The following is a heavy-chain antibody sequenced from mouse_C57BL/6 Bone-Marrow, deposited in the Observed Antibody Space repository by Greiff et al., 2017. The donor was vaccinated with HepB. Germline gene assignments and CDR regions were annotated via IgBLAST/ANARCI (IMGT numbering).Heavy chain of an antibody. D-gene: IGHD2-3*01. J-gene: IGHJ4*01. CDR1: GFTFSSYA. V-gene: IGHV5-4*01. CDR2: ISDGGSYT. Sequence: EVNVVESGGGLVKPGGSLKLSCAASGFTFSSYAMSWVRQTPEKRLEWVATISDGGSYTYYPDNVKGRFTISRDNAKNNLYLQMSHLKSEDTAMYYCARDKGYDGYYDAMDYWGQGTSVTVSS. CDR3: ARDKGYDGYYDAMDY.